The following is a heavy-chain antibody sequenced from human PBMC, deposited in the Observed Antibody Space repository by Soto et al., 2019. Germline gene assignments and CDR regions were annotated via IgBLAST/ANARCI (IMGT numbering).Heavy chain of an antibody. Sequence: GGSLRLSCVASGFTFTDYSVNWVRQAPGKGLEWVPFITASTTTIYYADSVKGRFTISRDNAKNSIYLQMNSLRDEDTAVYYCARDGRRGYDMDVWGQGTTVTVSS. CDR1: GFTFTDYS. CDR2: ITASTTTI. J-gene: IGHJ6*02. CDR3: ARDGRRGYDMDV. V-gene: IGHV3-48*02. D-gene: IGHD1-1*01.